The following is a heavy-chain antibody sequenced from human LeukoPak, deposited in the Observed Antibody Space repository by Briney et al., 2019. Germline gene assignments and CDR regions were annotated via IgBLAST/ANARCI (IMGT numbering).Heavy chain of an antibody. CDR2: IYYSGST. J-gene: IGHJ4*02. V-gene: IGHV4-59*01. CDR3: ARGVGAAAGPLL. CDR1: GGSISSYY. Sequence: SETLSLTCTVSGGSISSYYWSWIRQPPGKGLEWIGYIYYSGSTNYNPSLKSRVTISVDTSKNQFSLKLSSVTAADTAVYYCARGVGAAAGPLLWGQGTLVTVSS. D-gene: IGHD6-13*01.